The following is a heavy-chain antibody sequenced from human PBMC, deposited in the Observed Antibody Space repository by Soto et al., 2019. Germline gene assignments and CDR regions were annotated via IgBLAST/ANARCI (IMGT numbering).Heavy chain of an antibody. J-gene: IGHJ5*02. CDR2: IKPSSGDI. CDR3: ARTATPPSDWLDP. CDR1: GYTFTGFF. V-gene: IGHV1-2*02. D-gene: IGHD1-26*01. Sequence: GASVKVSCKASGYTFTGFFIHWVRQAPGQGLEWMGWIKPSSGDINYAQRFQDRVAMTSDTSSSTAYMELSSLRSDDTAVYYCARTATPPSDWLDPWGLGTLVTVSS.